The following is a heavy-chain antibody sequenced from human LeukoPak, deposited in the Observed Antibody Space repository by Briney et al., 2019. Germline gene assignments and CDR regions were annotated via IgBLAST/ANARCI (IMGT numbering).Heavy chain of an antibody. J-gene: IGHJ6*04. V-gene: IGHV5-51*01. CDR1: GYSFTTYW. D-gene: IGHD2-2*01. CDR3: VRQGYCATTRCYYGLDV. Sequence: GESLKISCQGSGYSFTTYWIAWVRQMPGKGLEWMGIIYPGDSDTRYSPSFQGQVTMSADKSISTAYLQWSSLKASDTAMYYCVRQGYCATTRCYYGLDVWGKGTTVTVSS. CDR2: IYPGDSDT.